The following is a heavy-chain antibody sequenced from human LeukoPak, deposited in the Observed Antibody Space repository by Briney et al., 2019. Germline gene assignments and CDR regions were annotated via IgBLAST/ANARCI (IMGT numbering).Heavy chain of an antibody. CDR1: GFTFCAYF. D-gene: IGHD6-13*01. V-gene: IGHV3-11*01. Sequence: PGGSLRLSCAASGFTFCAYFMTWMRQAPGKGLEWVSYISSSGSAIYYADSVKGRFTISRDNAKNSLYLQMNSLRAEDTAVYYCARESSWAHDYWGQGTLVTVSS. J-gene: IGHJ4*02. CDR2: ISSSGSAI. CDR3: ARESSWAHDY.